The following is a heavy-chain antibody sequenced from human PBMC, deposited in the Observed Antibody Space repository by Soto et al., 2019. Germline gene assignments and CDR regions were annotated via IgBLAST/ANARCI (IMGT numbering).Heavy chain of an antibody. J-gene: IGHJ6*03. CDR3: ARESYGDVLYYYMDV. CDR1: GFTVSSNY. CDR2: IYSGGST. V-gene: IGHV3-66*01. Sequence: GGSLRLSCAASGFTVSSNYMSWVRQAPGKGLEWVSVIYSGGSTYYADSVKGRFTISRDNSKNTLYLQMNSLRAEDTAVYYCARESYGDVLYYYMDVWGKGTTVTVSS. D-gene: IGHD4-17*01.